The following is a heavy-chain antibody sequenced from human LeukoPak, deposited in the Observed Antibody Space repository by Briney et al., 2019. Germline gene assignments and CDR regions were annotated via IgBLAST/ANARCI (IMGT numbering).Heavy chain of an antibody. V-gene: IGHV3-21*01. J-gene: IGHJ4*02. CDR2: ISSSSSYI. Sequence: PGGSLRLSCAASGFTFSSYSMNWVRQAPGKGLEWVSSISSSSSYIYYADSVKGRFIISRDNAKNSLYLQMNSLRAEDTAVYYCARGGIAAAEVHGYWGQGTLVTVSS. CDR3: ARGGIAAAEVHGY. D-gene: IGHD6-13*01. CDR1: GFTFSSYS.